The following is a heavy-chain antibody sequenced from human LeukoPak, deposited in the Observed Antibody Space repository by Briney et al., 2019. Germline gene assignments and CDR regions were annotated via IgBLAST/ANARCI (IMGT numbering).Heavy chain of an antibody. Sequence: SETLSLTSTVSGGSSSSSSYYWGWIRQPPGKGLEWIGSIYYSGSTYYNPSLKSRVTISVDTSKNQFSLKLSSVTAADTAVYYCARASSVVPSARYMDVWGKGTTVTVSS. V-gene: IGHV4-39*07. CDR1: GGSSSSSSYY. CDR2: IYYSGST. CDR3: ARASSVVPSARYMDV. D-gene: IGHD2-2*01. J-gene: IGHJ6*03.